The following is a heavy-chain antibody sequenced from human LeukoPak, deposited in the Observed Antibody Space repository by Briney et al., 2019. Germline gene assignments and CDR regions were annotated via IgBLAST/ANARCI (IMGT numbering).Heavy chain of an antibody. CDR1: GFTFSSYG. Sequence: SGGSLRLSCAASGFTFSSYGMHWVRQAPGKGLEWVSAISGSTGRTYYADSVKDRFTISRDNSKNTLYLQMNNLRAEDTAVYYCAPRVVGSAPFDYWGQGTLVTVSS. CDR3: APRVVGSAPFDY. J-gene: IGHJ4*02. CDR2: ISGSTGRT. D-gene: IGHD2-15*01. V-gene: IGHV3-23*01.